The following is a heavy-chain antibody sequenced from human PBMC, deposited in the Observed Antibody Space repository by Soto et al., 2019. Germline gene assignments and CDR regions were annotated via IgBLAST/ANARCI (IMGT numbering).Heavy chain of an antibody. Sequence: ASVKVSCKASGGSFSTNEIDWVRQAPGQGLEWMGRIFPNVGTADYAQKFQGRLTIIADESTTTVYMDLSRITSADTAVYFCARARYSSRWGTFDSWGQGTQLTVS. J-gene: IGHJ4*02. CDR1: GGSFSTNE. V-gene: IGHV1-69*13. D-gene: IGHD6-19*01. CDR2: IFPNVGTA. CDR3: ARARYSSRWGTFDS.